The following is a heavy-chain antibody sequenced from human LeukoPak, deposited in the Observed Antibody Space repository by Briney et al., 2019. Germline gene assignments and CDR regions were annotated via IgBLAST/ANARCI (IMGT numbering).Heavy chain of an antibody. CDR1: GGSISSSSYY. J-gene: IGHJ4*02. D-gene: IGHD1-1*01. CDR2: IYYSGST. V-gene: IGHV4-39*01. CDR3: ARRAVQLVIDY. Sequence: SETLSLTCTVSGGSISSSSYYCGWIRQPPGKGREWIGSIYYSGSTYYNPSLKSRVPISVDTSKNQFSLKLSSVTAADTAVYYCARRAVQLVIDYWGQGTLVTVSS.